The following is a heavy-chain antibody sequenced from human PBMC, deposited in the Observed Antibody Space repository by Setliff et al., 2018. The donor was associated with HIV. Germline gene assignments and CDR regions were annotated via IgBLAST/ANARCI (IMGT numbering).Heavy chain of an antibody. V-gene: IGHV3-53*01. Sequence: AGGSLRLSCEASGFRVTDTYMAWVRQAPGKGLEWVTLIYKAGKTYYADFVKGRFTIARDDTKNTVSLQMTNLEPGDTAMYYCAKGGYGGAYYVAGYWGQTTKVTVSS. J-gene: IGHJ4*02. CDR3: AKGGYGGAYYVAGY. CDR1: GFRVTDTY. D-gene: IGHD5-18*01. CDR2: IYKAGKT.